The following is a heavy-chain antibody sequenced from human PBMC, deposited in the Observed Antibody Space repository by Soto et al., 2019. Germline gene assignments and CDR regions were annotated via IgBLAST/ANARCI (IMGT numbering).Heavy chain of an antibody. CDR3: ARLFVDTAMVDY. D-gene: IGHD5-18*01. V-gene: IGHV1-3*01. CDR1: GYTFTSYA. J-gene: IGHJ4*02. Sequence: ASVKVSCKASGYTFTSYAMHWVRQAPGQRLEWMGWINAGNGNTKYSQKFQGRVTITRDTSASTAYMELSSLRSEDTAVYYCARLFVDTAMVDYWGQGTLVTVSS. CDR2: INAGNGNT.